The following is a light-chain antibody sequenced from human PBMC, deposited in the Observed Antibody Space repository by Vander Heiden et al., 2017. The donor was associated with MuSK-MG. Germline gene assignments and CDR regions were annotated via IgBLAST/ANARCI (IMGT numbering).Light chain of an antibody. CDR3: QSADSSGTYPYV. CDR1: AVARQD. Sequence: SYALTQPPSVSVSPGQTARITCTGDAVARQDAYWYQQKPGQAPVLVIYKDSERPSGIPERFSGSNSGTTGTLTISGVQAEDEADYYCQSADSSGTYPYVFGTGTKVTVL. CDR2: KDS. V-gene: IGLV3-25*03. J-gene: IGLJ1*01.